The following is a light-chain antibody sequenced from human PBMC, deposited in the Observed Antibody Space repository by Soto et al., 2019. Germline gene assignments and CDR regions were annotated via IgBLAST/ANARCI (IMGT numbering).Light chain of an antibody. Sequence: EIVMTQSPATLSVSPGERATLSCRASQSVSTNLAWYQKKPGQPPRLLISGASTRATGIPARFSGSGSGTEFTLTISRLEPEDFAVYYCQQYTTSPFTFGPGTKVDIK. V-gene: IGKV3-15*01. J-gene: IGKJ3*01. CDR1: QSVSTN. CDR2: GAS. CDR3: QQYTTSPFT.